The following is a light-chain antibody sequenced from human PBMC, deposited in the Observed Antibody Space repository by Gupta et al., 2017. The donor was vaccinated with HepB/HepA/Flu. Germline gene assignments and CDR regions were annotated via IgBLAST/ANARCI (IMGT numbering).Light chain of an antibody. Sequence: SYELTQPPSLSVSPGQPARITCSGDALPKQYAYWYQQTPGQAPVLVIYKDSERPSGIPERFSGSSSGTTVTLTISGVQAEDEADYYCQSADSSGTYVVFGGGTKLTVL. J-gene: IGLJ2*01. CDR2: KDS. CDR3: QSADSSGTYVV. CDR1: ALPKQY. V-gene: IGLV3-25*03.